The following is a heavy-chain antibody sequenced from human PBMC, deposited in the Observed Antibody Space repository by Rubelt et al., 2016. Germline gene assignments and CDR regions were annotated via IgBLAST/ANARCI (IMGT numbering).Heavy chain of an antibody. CDR1: GYTFTSYA. V-gene: IGHV7-4-1*02. J-gene: IGHJ4*02. D-gene: IGHD6-13*01. CDR3: ARVIAAAGRDGNYFDY. CDR2: INTNTGNP. Sequence: QVQLVQSGAEVKKPGASVKVSCKASGYTFTSYAMNWVRQAPGQGLEWMGWINTNTGNPTYAQGFTGRFVVSLDTAVSTAYLQISSLKAEDTAVYYCARVIAAAGRDGNYFDYWGQGTLVTVSS.